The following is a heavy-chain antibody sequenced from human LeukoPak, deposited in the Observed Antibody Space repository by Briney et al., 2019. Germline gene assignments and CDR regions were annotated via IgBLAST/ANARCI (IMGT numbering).Heavy chain of an antibody. CDR2: ISPDGSQT. J-gene: IGHJ4*02. CDR1: GFSLSNYW. Sequence: GGSLRLSCAASGFSLSNYWMHWVRQAPEKGLMWVSQISPDGSQTFYADSVKGRFTISRDNAKNTLFLQMDSLRAEDTALYYCVRSLRSADFWGQGTLVTVSS. V-gene: IGHV3-74*01. CDR3: VRSLRSADF.